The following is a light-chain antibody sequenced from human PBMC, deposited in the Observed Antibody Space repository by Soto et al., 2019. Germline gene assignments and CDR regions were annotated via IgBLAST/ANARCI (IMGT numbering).Light chain of an antibody. CDR1: SSNVGSYNL. V-gene: IGLV2-23*01. J-gene: IGLJ2*01. CDR3: SSYAGGVV. Sequence: QSALTQPASVSGSPGQSITISCIRTSSNVGSYNLVSWYQHPPGKAPKLIIYDASERPSGVSNRFSGAQSGHTASLTISGLQAKDEADYYCSSYAGGVVFGGGTKLTVL. CDR2: DAS.